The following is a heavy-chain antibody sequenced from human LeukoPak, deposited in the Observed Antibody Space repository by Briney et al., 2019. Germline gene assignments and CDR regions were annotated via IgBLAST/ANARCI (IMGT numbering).Heavy chain of an antibody. CDR2: INPNSGGT. CDR3: ARDIAVAGFFDY. J-gene: IGHJ4*02. V-gene: IGHV1-2*02. D-gene: IGHD6-19*01. CDR1: GYTFTGYY. Sequence: GASVKVSCKXSGYTFTGYYMHWVRQAPGQGLEWMGWINPNSGGTNYAQKFQGRVTMTRDTSISTAYMELSRLRSDGTAVYYCARDIAVAGFFDYWGQGTLVTVSS.